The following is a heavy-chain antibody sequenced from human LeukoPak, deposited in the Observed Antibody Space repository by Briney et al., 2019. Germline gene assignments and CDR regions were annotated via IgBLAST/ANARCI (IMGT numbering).Heavy chain of an antibody. Sequence: PSETLSLTCTVSGGSISSSSYYWGWIRQPPGKGLEWIGSIYYSGSTYYNPSLKSRVTISVDTSKNQFSLKLSSVTAADTAVYYCARMEGSGISHIGGQGTVVSVSS. J-gene: IGHJ3*01. D-gene: IGHD3-10*01. CDR3: ARMEGSGISHI. V-gene: IGHV4-39*01. CDR2: IYYSGST. CDR1: GGSISSSSYY.